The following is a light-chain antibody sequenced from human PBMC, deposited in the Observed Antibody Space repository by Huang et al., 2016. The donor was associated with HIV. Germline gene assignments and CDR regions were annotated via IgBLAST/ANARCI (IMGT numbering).Light chain of an antibody. J-gene: IGKJ2*01. V-gene: IGKV1-33*01. Sequence: DIQMTQSPSSLSASVGDRVTITCQASQDISNYLNWYQQKPGKAPKLLIYDASNLETGVPSRFSGSGSGTDFTFTISSLQPEDIATYYCQQYDIVPYTFGQGTKLEIK. CDR3: QQYDIVPYT. CDR1: QDISNY. CDR2: DAS.